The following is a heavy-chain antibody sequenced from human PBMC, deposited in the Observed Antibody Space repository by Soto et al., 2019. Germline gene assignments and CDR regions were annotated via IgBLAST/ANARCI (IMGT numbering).Heavy chain of an antibody. CDR1: GYTLSNAL. J-gene: IGHJ4*01. Sequence: PAGCTGLSCAASGYTLSNALVAWSSQTKGKGLEWVGRIKSKTDGGTTDSAASVKGRFAISRDDSMSMAFMRMNTLKTEDTAVYYCTTDCYINVIPVRLDYWGHGTLVTRSS. V-gene: IGHV3-15*07. CDR2: IKSKTDGGTT. CDR3: TTDCYINVIPVRLDY. D-gene: IGHD3-22*01.